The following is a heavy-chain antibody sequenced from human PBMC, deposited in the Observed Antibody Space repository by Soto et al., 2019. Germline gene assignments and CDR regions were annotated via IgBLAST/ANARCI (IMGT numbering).Heavy chain of an antibody. V-gene: IGHV4-4*07. D-gene: IGHD3-22*01. Sequence: ETLSLTCSVSGGSIRSSHTSTYWTWIRQAAGKRLECIGRVFSSGTTNYNPSLKSRVTMSVDTSKNQLSLKLTSVTAADTAVYYCARVGDSGYYWYFDYWGQGALVTVSS. CDR1: GGSIRSSHTSTY. CDR3: ARVGDSGYYWYFDY. CDR2: VFSSGTT. J-gene: IGHJ4*02.